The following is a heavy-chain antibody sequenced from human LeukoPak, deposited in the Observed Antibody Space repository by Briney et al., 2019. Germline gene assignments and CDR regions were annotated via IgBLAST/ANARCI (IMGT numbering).Heavy chain of an antibody. CDR3: ARLYSSSWYELFGIGAFDI. V-gene: IGHV4-59*01. D-gene: IGHD6-13*01. J-gene: IGHJ3*02. Sequence: PAETLSLTCTVSGGSISSYYMSWIRQPPGKGLEWIGYIYYSGSTNYNPSLKSRVNISVETSKNQFSLKLSSVTAADTAVYYCARLYSSSWYELFGIGAFDIWGQGTMVTVSS. CDR2: IYYSGST. CDR1: GGSISSYY.